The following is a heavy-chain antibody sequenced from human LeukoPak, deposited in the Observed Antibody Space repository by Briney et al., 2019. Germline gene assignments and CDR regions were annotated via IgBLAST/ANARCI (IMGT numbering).Heavy chain of an antibody. J-gene: IGHJ6*03. D-gene: IGHD6-6*01. CDR3: ARAGDEYSSSSLYDYYYMDV. CDR2: IIPIFGTA. CDR1: GGTFSSYA. Sequence: SVKVSCKASGGTFSSYAISWVRQAPGQGLEWRGEIIPIFGTADYAQKFQGRVTITTDESTSTAYMELSSLRSEDTAVYYCARAGDEYSSSSLYDYYYMDVWGKGTTVTVSS. V-gene: IGHV1-69*05.